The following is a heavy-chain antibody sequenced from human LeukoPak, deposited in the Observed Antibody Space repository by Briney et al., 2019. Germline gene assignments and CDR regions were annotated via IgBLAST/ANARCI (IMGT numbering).Heavy chain of an antibody. CDR1: GGSVSSGSYY. Sequence: KTSETLSLTCTVSGGSVSSGSYYRPWIRQPPGRGLEWIAYIYYTGSTIYNPSLKSRVSLSLDMSKNQFSLKLRSVTAADTAVYYCASPGPDYGDYAYAYWGPGALVTVSS. V-gene: IGHV4-61*01. CDR3: ASPGPDYGDYAYAY. D-gene: IGHD4-17*01. J-gene: IGHJ4*02. CDR2: IYYTGST.